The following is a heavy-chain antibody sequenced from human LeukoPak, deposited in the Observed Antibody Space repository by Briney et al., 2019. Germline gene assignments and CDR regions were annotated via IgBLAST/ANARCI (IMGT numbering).Heavy chain of an antibody. Sequence: GGSLRLSCAASGFTFDDYGMSWVRQAPGKGLEWVSSISSSSSYIYYADSVKGRFTISRDNAKNSLYLQMNSLRAEDTAVYYCAREDDYDHWFDPWGQGALVTVSS. CDR3: AREDDYDHWFDP. V-gene: IGHV3-21*01. D-gene: IGHD3-22*01. CDR2: ISSSSSYI. J-gene: IGHJ5*02. CDR1: GFTFDDYG.